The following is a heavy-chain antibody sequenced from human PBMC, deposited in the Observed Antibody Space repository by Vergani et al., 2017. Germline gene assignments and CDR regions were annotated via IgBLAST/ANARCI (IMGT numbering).Heavy chain of an antibody. D-gene: IGHD1-7*01. CDR1: GFIFDDYA. Sequence: EVQLVESGGGLVQPGTSLRLSCAASGFIFDDYAMHWVRQAPGKGLEWVSGIYSGGSTYYADSVKGRFTISRDNSKNTLYLQMNSLRAEDTAVYYCARGGITGTTFDYWGQGTLVTVSS. V-gene: IGHV3-66*01. J-gene: IGHJ4*02. CDR3: ARGGITGTTFDY. CDR2: IYSGGST.